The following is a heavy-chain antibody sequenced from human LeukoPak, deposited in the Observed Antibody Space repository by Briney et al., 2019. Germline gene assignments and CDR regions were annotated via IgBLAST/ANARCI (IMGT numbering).Heavy chain of an antibody. V-gene: IGHV3-23*01. D-gene: IGHD6-13*01. Sequence: GGSLRLACAAAGFTFSTLCISWVRQAAGKGLEWVAAISGSGSSTCYADSVKGRFTISRDNSRNTVSLQMNILRAEDTAVYYCAKDQRSSPGDYCGQGTLVTVSS. CDR3: AKDQRSSPGDY. CDR1: GFTFSTLC. J-gene: IGHJ4*02. CDR2: ISGSGSST.